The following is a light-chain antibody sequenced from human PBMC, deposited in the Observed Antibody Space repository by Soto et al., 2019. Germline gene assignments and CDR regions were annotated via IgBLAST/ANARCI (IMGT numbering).Light chain of an antibody. J-gene: IGKJ1*01. CDR1: QSVSSSH. Sequence: TQSPSSVSASVGDRVTITCRASQSVSSSHLAWYQQKPGQAPRLLIYNASNRATGIPDRFSGSGSGTDFTLTISRLEPEDFAVYYCQQYGSSPPVTFGQGTKVDIK. CDR3: QQYGSSPPVT. CDR2: NAS. V-gene: IGKV3-20*01.